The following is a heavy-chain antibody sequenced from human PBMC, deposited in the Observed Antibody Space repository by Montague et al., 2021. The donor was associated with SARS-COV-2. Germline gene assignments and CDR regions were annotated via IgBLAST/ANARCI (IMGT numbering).Heavy chain of an antibody. D-gene: IGHD3-9*01. V-gene: IGHV4-34*01. Sequence: SETLSLTCAVSRGSFSNYYWTWIRQSPGKGQEWIGEINQCGAPXXTPSXXXRVTISLDASKKQISLKLYSVTVADTAVFFCARGRPVQGSFRHFDSISSGALDIWAQGSLVIVSS. J-gene: IGHJ3*02. CDR1: RGSFSNYY. CDR3: ARGRPVQGSFRHFDSISSGALDI. CDR2: INQCGAP.